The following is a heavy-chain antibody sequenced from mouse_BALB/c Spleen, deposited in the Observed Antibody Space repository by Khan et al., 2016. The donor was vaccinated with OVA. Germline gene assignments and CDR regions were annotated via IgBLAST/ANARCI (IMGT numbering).Heavy chain of an antibody. CDR3: ARRNFGPFAY. CDR2: INSDGAYT. Sequence: EVELVESGGGLVKPGGSLKLSCAASGFTFSSYAVSWVRQTPEKRLEWVATINSDGAYTYYPDSVTGRFTTSRDDAMNTLYLQISSRSTYDSAMYCCARRNFGPFAYWGQGTLVTVSA. CDR1: GFTFSSYA. V-gene: IGHV5-9-3*01. D-gene: IGHD2-1*01. J-gene: IGHJ3*01.